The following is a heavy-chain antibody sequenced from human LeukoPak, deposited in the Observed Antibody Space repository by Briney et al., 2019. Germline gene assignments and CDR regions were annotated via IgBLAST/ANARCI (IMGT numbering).Heavy chain of an antibody. CDR1: GYTFNAYY. J-gene: IGHJ4*02. CDR2: ISPKNGGT. V-gene: IGHV1-2*02. D-gene: IGHD3-3*01. CDR3: ARGSPASGRFPFEH. Sequence: GASVKVSCKTSGYTFNAYYIHWVRQAPGQGLEWMGWISPKNGGTKYAEKFQGRITITKDTSISSAYMEMTRLTSDGTAVYYCARGSPASGRFPFEHWGQGTLVTVSS.